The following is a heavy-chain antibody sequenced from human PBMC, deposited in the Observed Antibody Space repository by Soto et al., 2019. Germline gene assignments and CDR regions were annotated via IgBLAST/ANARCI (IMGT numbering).Heavy chain of an antibody. CDR3: ARSSPSYYYDSSGYSIGDD. D-gene: IGHD3-22*01. CDR1: GGSISNGGYY. CDR2: IYYSGST. J-gene: IGHJ4*02. Sequence: QVQLQESGPGLVKPSQTLSLTCTVSGGSISNGGYYWSWIRQHPGKGLEWIGYIYYSGSTYYNPSLKSRVTISVDTSKNQFSLKLSSVTAADTAVYYCARSSPSYYYDSSGYSIGDDWGQGTLVTVSS. V-gene: IGHV4-31*03.